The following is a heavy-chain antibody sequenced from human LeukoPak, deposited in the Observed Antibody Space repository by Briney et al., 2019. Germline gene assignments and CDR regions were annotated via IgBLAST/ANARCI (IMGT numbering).Heavy chain of an antibody. D-gene: IGHD1-26*01. J-gene: IGHJ5*02. Sequence: LETLSLTCAVYGGSFSGYYWSWIRQPPGKGLEWIGEINHSGSTNYNPSLKSRVTISVDTSKNQFSLKLSSVTAADTAVYYCARDNSVGDTAWWFDPWGQGTLVTVSS. V-gene: IGHV4-34*01. CDR3: ARDNSVGDTAWWFDP. CDR1: GGSFSGYY. CDR2: INHSGST.